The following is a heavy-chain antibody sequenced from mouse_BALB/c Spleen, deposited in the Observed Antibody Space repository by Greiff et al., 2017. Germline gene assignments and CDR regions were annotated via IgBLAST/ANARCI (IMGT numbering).Heavy chain of an antibody. D-gene: IGHD2-14*01. CDR2: IDPENGDT. V-gene: IGHV14-4*02. Sequence: EVQLQQSGAELVRSGASVKLSCTASGFNIKDYYMHWVKQRPEQGLEWIGWIDPENGDTEYAPKFQGKATMTADTSSNTAYLQLSSLTSEDTAVYYCNARDRYDSFAYWGQGTLVTVSA. CDR1: GFNIKDYY. CDR3: NARDRYDSFAY. J-gene: IGHJ3*01.